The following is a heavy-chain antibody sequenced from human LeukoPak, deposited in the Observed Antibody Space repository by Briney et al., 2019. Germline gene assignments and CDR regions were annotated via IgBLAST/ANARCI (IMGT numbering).Heavy chain of an antibody. J-gene: IGHJ6*03. CDR3: ARELRWEVYYYMDV. V-gene: IGHV4-61*02. CDR1: GGSISSGSYY. D-gene: IGHD1-26*01. CDR2: IYTSGST. Sequence: SETLSLTCTVSGGSISSGSYYWSWIRQPAGKGLEWIGRIYTSGSTNYNPSLKSRVTISVDTSKNQFSLKLSSLTAADTAVYYCARELRWEVYYYMDVWGKGTTVTVSS.